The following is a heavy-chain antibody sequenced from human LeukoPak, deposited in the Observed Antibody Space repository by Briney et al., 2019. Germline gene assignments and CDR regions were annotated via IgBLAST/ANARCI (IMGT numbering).Heavy chain of an antibody. Sequence: PGGSLRLSCAASGFTFSSYSMNWVRQAPGKGLEWVSSISSSSYIYYADSVKGRFTISRDNAKNSLYLQMNSLRAEDTAVYYCARDSGYSYGFGWGQGTLVTVSS. J-gene: IGHJ4*02. V-gene: IGHV3-21*01. CDR1: GFTFSSYS. CDR3: ARDSGYSYGFG. CDR2: ISSSSYI. D-gene: IGHD5-18*01.